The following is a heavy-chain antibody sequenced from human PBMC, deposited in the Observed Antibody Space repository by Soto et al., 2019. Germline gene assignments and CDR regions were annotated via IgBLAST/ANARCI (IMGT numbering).Heavy chain of an antibody. J-gene: IGHJ4*02. CDR3: ARVYRITMVRGELSEY. CDR2: ISAYNGNT. D-gene: IGHD3-10*01. V-gene: IGHV1-18*01. Sequence: QVQLVQSGAEVKKPGASVKVSCKASGYAFTSYGISWVRQAPGQGLEWMGWISAYNGNTNYAQKLQGRVTMTTDTSTSTAYMELRSLRSDDTAVYYCARVYRITMVRGELSEYWGQGTLVTVSS. CDR1: GYAFTSYG.